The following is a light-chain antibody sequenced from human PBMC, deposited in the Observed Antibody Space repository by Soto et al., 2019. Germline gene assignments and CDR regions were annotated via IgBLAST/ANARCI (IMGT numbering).Light chain of an antibody. J-gene: IGKJ1*01. V-gene: IGKV3-15*01. CDR2: GAS. CDR3: QQYNNWPWT. CDR1: QSARSS. Sequence: EIVMTQSPATLSVSPGERATLSCRASQSARSSLAWYQQKPGQAPRLLIYGASTRATGIPARFSGSGSGTEFTLTISSLQSEDFAVYYCQQYNNWPWTFGQGTKVDI.